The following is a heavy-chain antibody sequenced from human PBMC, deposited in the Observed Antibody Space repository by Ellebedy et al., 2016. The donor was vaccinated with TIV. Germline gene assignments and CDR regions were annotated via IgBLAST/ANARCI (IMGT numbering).Heavy chain of an antibody. CDR2: INTDTGNP. J-gene: IGHJ2*01. CDR3: ARGAAAGFFWYFDL. D-gene: IGHD6-13*01. CDR1: GYAFSGYD. V-gene: IGHV7-4-1*02. Sequence: AASVKVSCKASGYAFSGYDMNWVRQAPGQGLEWMGWINTDTGNPTSAQDFTGRFVFSLDTSVSTAYLQISSLKAEDTAVYYCARGAAAGFFWYFDLWGRGTLVTVSS.